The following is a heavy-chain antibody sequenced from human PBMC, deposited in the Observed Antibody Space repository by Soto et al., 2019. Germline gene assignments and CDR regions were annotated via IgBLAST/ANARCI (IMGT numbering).Heavy chain of an antibody. Sequence: QVQLVQSGAEVRKPGSSVKVSCEASGASFNNYVISWLRQAPGQGLEWMGGIIPNYEAANYAQKFRGRLTITADKATNTDYKELHSLRPEDTATYYCARYWNAGTLYGAFDTWGQGTTVIVS. CDR3: ARYWNAGTLYGAFDT. D-gene: IGHD4-17*01. CDR1: GASFNNYV. J-gene: IGHJ3*02. CDR2: IIPNYEAA. V-gene: IGHV1-69*06.